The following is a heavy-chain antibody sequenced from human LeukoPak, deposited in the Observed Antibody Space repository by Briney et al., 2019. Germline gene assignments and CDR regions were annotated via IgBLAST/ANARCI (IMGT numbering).Heavy chain of an antibody. V-gene: IGHV1-69*01. J-gene: IGHJ4*02. D-gene: IGHD4-23*01. CDR1: GGTFSSYA. CDR3: ARPHDYGGAYFDY. CDR2: IIPIFGTA. Sequence: GASVKVSCKASGGTFSSYAISWVRQAPGQGLEWMGGIIPIFGTANYAQKFQGRVTITADESTSTAYMELSSLRSEGTAVYYCARPHDYGGAYFDYWGQGTLVTVSS.